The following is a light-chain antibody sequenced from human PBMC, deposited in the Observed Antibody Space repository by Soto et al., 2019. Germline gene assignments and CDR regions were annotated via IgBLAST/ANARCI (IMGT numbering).Light chain of an antibody. J-gene: IGKJ2*01. CDR3: QQYSSSSPT. CDR1: QSISSW. V-gene: IGKV1-5*01. CDR2: GAS. Sequence: DIQMTQSPSTLSASVGDRVTITCRASQSISSWLAWYQQKPGKAPKLLIYGASSLESGVPSRFSGSGSVTDFTLTIDSLQPDDFATYYCQQYSSSSPTFGQGTKLEI.